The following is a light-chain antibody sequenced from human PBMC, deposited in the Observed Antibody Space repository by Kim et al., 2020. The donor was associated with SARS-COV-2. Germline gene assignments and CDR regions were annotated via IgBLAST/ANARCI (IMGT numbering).Light chain of an antibody. CDR2: AAS. Sequence: DIQMTQSPSSLSASVGDRVTITCRASQSISSYLNWYQQKPGKAPKLLIYAASSLQSGFPSRFSGSGSGTDFTLTISSLQPEDFATYYCQQSYSTWLTFGGGTKVDIK. V-gene: IGKV1-39*01. J-gene: IGKJ4*01. CDR1: QSISSY. CDR3: QQSYSTWLT.